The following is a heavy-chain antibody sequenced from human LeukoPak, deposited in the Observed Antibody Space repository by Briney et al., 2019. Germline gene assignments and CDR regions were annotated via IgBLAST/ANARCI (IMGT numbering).Heavy chain of an antibody. J-gene: IGHJ4*02. D-gene: IGHD3-22*01. V-gene: IGHV3-43*02. CDR1: GFTFDYYA. CDR2: IGGDGGST. Sequence: PGGSLRLSCAASGFTFDYYAMHWVRQAPGKGLEWVSLIGGDGGSTYYADSVKGRFTISRDNSKNSLFLQMKSLRTDDTALYYCVKEPHYYDRSGYFWGQGTLVTVSS. CDR3: VKEPHYYDRSGYF.